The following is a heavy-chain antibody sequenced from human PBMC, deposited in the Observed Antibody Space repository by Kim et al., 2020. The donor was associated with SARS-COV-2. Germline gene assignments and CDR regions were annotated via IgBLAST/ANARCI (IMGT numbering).Heavy chain of an antibody. CDR1: GGSISSSSYY. Sequence: SETLSLTCTVSGGSISSSSYYWGWIRQPPGKGLEWIGSIYYSGSTYYNPSLKSRVTISVDTSKNQFSLKLSSVTAADTAVYYCARQAYDYGDDPDAFDIWGQGTMVTVSS. J-gene: IGHJ3*02. CDR2: IYYSGST. CDR3: ARQAYDYGDDPDAFDI. D-gene: IGHD4-17*01. V-gene: IGHV4-39*01.